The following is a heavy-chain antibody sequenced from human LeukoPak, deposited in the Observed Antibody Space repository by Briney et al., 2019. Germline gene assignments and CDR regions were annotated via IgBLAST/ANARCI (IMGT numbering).Heavy chain of an antibody. CDR1: GFTFDDYA. J-gene: IGHJ6*03. CDR2: ISWNSGSI. D-gene: IGHD5-24*01. V-gene: IGHV3-9*01. Sequence: GRSLRLSCAASGFTFDDYAMHWVRQAPGKGLEWVSGISWNSGSIGYADSVKGRFTISRDNAKNSLYLQMNSLRAEDTALYYCAKDGAAGDYYYYYMDVWGKGTTVTISS. CDR3: AKDGAAGDYYYYYMDV.